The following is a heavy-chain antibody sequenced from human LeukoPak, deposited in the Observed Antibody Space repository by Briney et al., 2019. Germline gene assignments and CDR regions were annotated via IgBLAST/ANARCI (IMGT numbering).Heavy chain of an antibody. V-gene: IGHV3-23*01. CDR3: AKPPWRYYDSSGYFIHAY. D-gene: IGHD3-22*01. CDR2: ISGSGGST. CDR1: GFTFSSYW. Sequence: RTGGSLRLSCAASGFTFSSYWMSWVRQAPGKGLEWVSAISGSGGSTYYADSVKGRFTISRDNSKNTLYLQMNSLRAEDTAVYYCAKPPWRYYDSSGYFIHAYWGQGTLVTVSS. J-gene: IGHJ4*01.